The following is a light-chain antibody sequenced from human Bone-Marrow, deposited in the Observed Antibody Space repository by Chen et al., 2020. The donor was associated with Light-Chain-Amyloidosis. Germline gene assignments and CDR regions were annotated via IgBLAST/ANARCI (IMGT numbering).Light chain of an antibody. CDR3: QKYNNWPPLT. CDR2: GTY. V-gene: IGKV3-15*01. J-gene: IGKJ4*01. CDR1: QYVSSN. Sequence: EIVMTQSPATLSVSPEERATLSCRASQYVSSNLAWYQQNPGQAPRPLIYGTYSKATGIPSRFSVSGSGTVCTLPISSLQSEDFAFNYCQKYNNWPPLTFGGGTKVEI.